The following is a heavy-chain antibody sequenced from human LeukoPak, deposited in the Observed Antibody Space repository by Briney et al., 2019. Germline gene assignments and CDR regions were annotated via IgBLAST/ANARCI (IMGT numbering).Heavy chain of an antibody. V-gene: IGHV3-15*01. CDR2: IKSKTDGGTT. J-gene: IGHJ4*02. Sequence: PGGSLRLSCAASGFTVSAYEMSWVRQAPGKGLEWVGRIKSKTDGGTTDYAAPVKGRFTISRDDSKNTLYLQMNSLKTEDTAVYYCTTAGWELYYFDYWGQGTLVTVST. CDR3: TTAGWELYYFDY. CDR1: GFTVSAYE. D-gene: IGHD1-26*01.